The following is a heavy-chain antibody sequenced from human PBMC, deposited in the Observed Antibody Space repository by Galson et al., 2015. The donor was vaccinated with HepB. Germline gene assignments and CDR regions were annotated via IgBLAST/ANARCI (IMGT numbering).Heavy chain of an antibody. CDR1: GFTISNYA. CDR2: ISGSGTST. V-gene: IGHV3-23*01. CDR3: ARDLGVITAEPLDY. J-gene: IGHJ4*02. D-gene: IGHD3-22*01. Sequence: SLRLSCAASGFTISNYAMTWVRQAPGKGLEWVSGISGSGTSTFYADSVKGRFTISRDNPKNTLYLQMNSLRVEDTAVYFCARDLGVITAEPLDYWGQGTLVTVSS.